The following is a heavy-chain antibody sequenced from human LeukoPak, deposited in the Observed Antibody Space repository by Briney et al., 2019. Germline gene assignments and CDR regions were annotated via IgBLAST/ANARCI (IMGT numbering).Heavy chain of an antibody. V-gene: IGHV3-7*01. CDR2: IKEDGSEK. D-gene: IGHD1-1*01. CDR1: GFTFSSYW. J-gene: IGHJ3*02. CDR3: ARDLVTHNLRMAFDI. Sequence: SGGSLRLSCAASGFTFSSYWMSWVRQAPGKGLEWVANIKEDGSEKYYVDSVKGRFTVSRDNAKNSLYLQMNSLRDEDTAVYYCARDLVTHNLRMAFDIWGQGTMVTVSS.